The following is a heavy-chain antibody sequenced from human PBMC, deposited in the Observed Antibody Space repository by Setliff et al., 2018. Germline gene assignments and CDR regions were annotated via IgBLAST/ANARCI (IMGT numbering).Heavy chain of an antibody. V-gene: IGHV4-4*07. J-gene: IGHJ6*03. CDR1: GGSISSYY. D-gene: IGHD6-19*01. CDR2: IYSGGSA. Sequence: SETLSLTCTVSGGSISSYYWSWIRQPAGKGLEWIGHIYSGGSANYNPPLKSRVTMSIETSKNQFSLKLNSVTAADMAVYYCAREQWLDPPGYYYMDVWAKGTTVTVSS. CDR3: AREQWLDPPGYYYMDV.